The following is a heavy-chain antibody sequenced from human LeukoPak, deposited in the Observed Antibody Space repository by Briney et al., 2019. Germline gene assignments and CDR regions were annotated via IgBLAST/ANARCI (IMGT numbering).Heavy chain of an antibody. J-gene: IGHJ6*04. CDR1: GYTFTSYG. CDR2: ISAYNGNT. D-gene: IGHD1-1*01. V-gene: IGHV1-18*04. CDR3: AREQLNWNDRGPYYYYGMDV. Sequence: ASVKVSCKASGYTFTSYGISWVRQAPGQGLEWMGWISAYNGNTNYAQKLQGRATMTTDTSTSTAYMELRRLRSDDTAVYYCAREQLNWNDRGPYYYYGMDVWGKGTTVTVSS.